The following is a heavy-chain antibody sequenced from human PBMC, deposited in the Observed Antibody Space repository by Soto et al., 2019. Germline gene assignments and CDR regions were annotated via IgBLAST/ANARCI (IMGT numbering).Heavy chain of an antibody. J-gene: IGHJ4*02. CDR1: GGSVSSGHW. CDR2: IHHSGGT. V-gene: IGHV4-4*02. Sequence: QVQLQESGPGLVRPSGTLSLTCAVSGGSVSSGHWWSWVRQPPGKGLEWIGEIHHSGGTNYNPSLKSRVTISVDNSNNQFSLSLTSVTAADTAVYYCARNAAYNPDCWGQGTLVTVSS. CDR3: ARNAAYNPDC. D-gene: IGHD1-1*01.